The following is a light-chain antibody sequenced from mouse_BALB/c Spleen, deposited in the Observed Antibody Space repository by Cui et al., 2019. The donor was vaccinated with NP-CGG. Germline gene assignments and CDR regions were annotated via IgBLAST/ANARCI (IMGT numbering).Light chain of an antibody. CDR1: TGAVTTSNY. CDR2: GTN. V-gene: IGLV1*01. J-gene: IGLJ1*01. Sequence: QAFFYPESGTTTSPGETVTLTCRSSTGAVTTSNYANWVQEKPDHLFTGLIGGTNNRTPGVPARFSGSLIGDKAALTITGAQTEDEAIYFCALWYSNHWVFGGGTKLTVL. CDR3: ALWYSNHWV.